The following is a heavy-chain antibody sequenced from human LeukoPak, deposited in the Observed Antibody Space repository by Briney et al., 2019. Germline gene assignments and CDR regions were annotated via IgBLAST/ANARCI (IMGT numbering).Heavy chain of an antibody. CDR3: ARGLLPGPGGGGSLDP. J-gene: IGHJ5*02. Sequence: TSETLSLTCTVSGGSISSYYWSWIRQPPGKGLEWIGYIYHSGSTNYNPSLKSRVTISVDTSKNQFSLKLSSVTAADTAVYYCARGLLPGPGGGGSLDPWGQGTLVTVSS. D-gene: IGHD2-15*01. CDR2: IYHSGST. V-gene: IGHV4-59*01. CDR1: GGSISSYY.